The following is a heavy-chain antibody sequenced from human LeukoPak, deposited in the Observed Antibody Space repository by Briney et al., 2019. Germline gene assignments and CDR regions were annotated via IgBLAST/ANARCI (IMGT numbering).Heavy chain of an antibody. J-gene: IGHJ6*03. CDR3: ARHYGDYGPAPHYYYYYMDV. V-gene: IGHV4-39*07. CDR1: GGSISSSSYY. Sequence: SETLSLTCTVSGGSISSSSYYWGWIRQPPGKGLEWIGSIYYSGSTYYNPSLKSRVTISVDTSKNQFSLKLSSVTAADTAVYYCARHYGDYGPAPHYYYYYMDVWGKGTTVTVSS. CDR2: IYYSGST. D-gene: IGHD4-17*01.